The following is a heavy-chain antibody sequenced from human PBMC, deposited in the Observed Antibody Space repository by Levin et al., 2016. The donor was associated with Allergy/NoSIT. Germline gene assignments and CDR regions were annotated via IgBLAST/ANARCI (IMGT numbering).Heavy chain of an antibody. CDR2: TYFSGTN. J-gene: IGHJ4*02. D-gene: IGHD3-10*01. CDR1: GGSISNSYYS. V-gene: IGHV4-39*01. Sequence: SETLSLTCTVSGGSISNSYYSWGWIRQPPGKGLEWIATTYFSGTNYYNPSLKSRVTISIDTSKNDFSLTLSAVTAADTAVYYCARHAGLTVVRGHVLGPPAYFDHWGQGSLVAVSS. CDR3: ARHAGLTVVRGHVLGPPAYFDH.